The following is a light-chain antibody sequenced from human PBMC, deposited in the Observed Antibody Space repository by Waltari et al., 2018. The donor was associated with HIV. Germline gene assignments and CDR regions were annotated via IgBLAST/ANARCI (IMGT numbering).Light chain of an antibody. CDR2: KAS. Sequence: DIQITQSPSTLSASVGDRVTFTCRASQCISSWSAWYQQKPGKAPKLLIYKASSLESGVPSRFSGSGAGTEVTLTISSLQPDDFATYYCQQYNSYSLLTFGQGTKLEIK. CDR3: QQYNSYSLLT. J-gene: IGKJ2*01. CDR1: QCISSW. V-gene: IGKV1-5*03.